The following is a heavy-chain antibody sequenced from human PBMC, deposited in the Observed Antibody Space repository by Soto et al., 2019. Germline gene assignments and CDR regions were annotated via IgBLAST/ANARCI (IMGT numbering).Heavy chain of an antibody. J-gene: IGHJ4*02. V-gene: IGHV1-69*13. CDR2: IIPIFGTA. D-gene: IGHD3-9*01. Sequence: SVKVSCKASGGTFSSYAISWVRQAPGQGLEWMGGIIPIFGTANYAQKFQGRVTITADESTSIAYMELSSLRSEDTAVYYCARERRRPYYDILTGYYPFDYWGQGTLVTVSS. CDR1: GGTFSSYA. CDR3: ARERRRPYYDILTGYYPFDY.